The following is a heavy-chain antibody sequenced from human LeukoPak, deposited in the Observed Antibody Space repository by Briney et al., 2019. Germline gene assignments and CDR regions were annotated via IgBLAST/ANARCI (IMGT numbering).Heavy chain of an antibody. CDR1: GGSISSYY. V-gene: IGHV4-4*07. Sequence: SETLSLTCTVSGGSISSYYWSWIRQPAGKGLEWIGRIDTSGSTNDNPSLKSRVTMSVDTSKNQFSLKLSSVTAADTAVYYCAREGDIVVAPDAILRAFDIWGQGTMVTVSS. D-gene: IGHD2-2*01. J-gene: IGHJ3*02. CDR2: IDTSGST. CDR3: AREGDIVVAPDAILRAFDI.